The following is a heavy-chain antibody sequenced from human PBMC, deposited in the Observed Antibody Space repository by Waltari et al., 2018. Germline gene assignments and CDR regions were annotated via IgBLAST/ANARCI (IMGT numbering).Heavy chain of an antibody. D-gene: IGHD6-19*01. CDR1: GFTFSSYA. Sequence: QVQLVESGGGVVQPGRSLRLSCAASGFTFSSYAMHWVRQAPGKGLEWVAVISYDGSNKYYADSVKGRFTISRDNSKNTLYLQMNSLRAEDTAVYYCAGGGSGWNFDYWGQGTLVTVSS. V-gene: IGHV3-30-3*01. J-gene: IGHJ4*02. CDR3: AGGGSGWNFDY. CDR2: ISYDGSNK.